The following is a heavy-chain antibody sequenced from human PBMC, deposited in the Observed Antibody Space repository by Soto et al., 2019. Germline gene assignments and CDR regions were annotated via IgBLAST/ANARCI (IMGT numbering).Heavy chain of an antibody. J-gene: IGHJ6*02. Sequence: SETLSLTCIVSGASISGFYWSWIRQPPGKGLEWIGYIHESGSTNYSPSLKSRITISVDTSKSQFSLKLTSVTAADTAVYYCAAIPTDYYYYNMDVWGQGTTVTVSS. CDR1: GASISGFY. V-gene: IGHV4-59*01. CDR3: AAIPTDYYYYNMDV. D-gene: IGHD2-2*02. CDR2: IHESGST.